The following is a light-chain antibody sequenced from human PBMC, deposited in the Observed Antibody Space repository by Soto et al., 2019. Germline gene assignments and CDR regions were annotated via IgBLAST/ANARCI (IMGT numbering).Light chain of an antibody. V-gene: IGKV3-20*01. CDR1: QSVSSNY. CDR2: AAS. J-gene: IGKJ3*01. Sequence: EIVLTQSPGTLSLSPGERATLSCRGSQSVSSNYLAWYQHKPGQGPRLLIYAASSRATGIPDRFSGSGSGTDFTLTISRLEPEDFALYYCQKYGSAFTFGPGTKVDIK. CDR3: QKYGSAFT.